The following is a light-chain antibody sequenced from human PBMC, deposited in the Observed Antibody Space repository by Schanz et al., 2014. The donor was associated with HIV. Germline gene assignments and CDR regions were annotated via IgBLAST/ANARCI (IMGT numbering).Light chain of an antibody. CDR1: SSNIGNNY. Sequence: QSVLTQPPSVSAAPGQKVTISCSGSSSNIGNNYVSWYQQFPGTAPKLLIYDNYQRPSGVPDRFSGSKSGTSATLGITGLQIGDEADYYCGTWDSSLRAVVFGGGTKLTVL. CDR3: GTWDSSLRAVV. V-gene: IGLV1-51*01. CDR2: DNY. J-gene: IGLJ3*02.